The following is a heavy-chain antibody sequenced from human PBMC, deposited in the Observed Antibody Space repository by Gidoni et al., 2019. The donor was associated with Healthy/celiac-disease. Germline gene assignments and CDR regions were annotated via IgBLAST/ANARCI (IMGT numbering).Heavy chain of an antibody. CDR2: INPNRGGT. J-gene: IGHJ4*02. D-gene: IGHD6-6*01. CDR1: GHTFTGYL. CDR3: ARGEYSSRRRAEYYFDY. V-gene: IGHV1-2*04. Sequence: QVQLVQSGAEVTKPGASVKVSCKASGHTFTGYLMHWARQAPGQGREWMGWINPNRGGTNYAQKFQGWVTMTRDTSISTAYMELSRLRSDDTAVYYCARGEYSSRRRAEYYFDYWGQGTLVTVSS.